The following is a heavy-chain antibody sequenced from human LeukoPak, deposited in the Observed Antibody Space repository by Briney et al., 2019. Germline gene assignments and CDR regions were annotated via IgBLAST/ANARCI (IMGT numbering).Heavy chain of an antibody. D-gene: IGHD5-18*01. Sequence: PGGSLRLSCAASGFTFDDYAMHWVRQAPGKGLEWVSGISWNSGSIGYADSVKGRFTISRDNAKKSLYLQMNSPRAEDTALYYCAASTWILTGGGQGTLVTVSS. V-gene: IGHV3-9*01. J-gene: IGHJ4*02. CDR3: AASTWILTG. CDR1: GFTFDDYA. CDR2: ISWNSGSI.